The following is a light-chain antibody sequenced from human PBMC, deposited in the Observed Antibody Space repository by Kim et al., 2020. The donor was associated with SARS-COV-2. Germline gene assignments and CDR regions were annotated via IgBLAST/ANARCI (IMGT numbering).Light chain of an antibody. Sequence: STLSASVGDRVTITCRASQSISSWLAWYQQKPGKAPKLLIYKASSLESGVPSRFSGSGSGTEFTLTISSLQPDDFATYYCQQYNGLFGQGTKLE. J-gene: IGKJ2*01. CDR2: KAS. V-gene: IGKV1-5*03. CDR1: QSISSW. CDR3: QQYNGL.